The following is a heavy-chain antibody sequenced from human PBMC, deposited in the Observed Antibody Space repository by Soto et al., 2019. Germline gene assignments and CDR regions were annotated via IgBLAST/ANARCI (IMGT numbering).Heavy chain of an antibody. CDR3: ARVTTGKYGAWNY. Sequence: EEQLVESGGGLVQPGGSLRLSCAASGFTFSSYWMHWVRQAPGKGLVWVSRINPGGSITAYADSVKGRFTISRDNAKNTLYLQMNTLRGDDTAVYYCARVTTGKYGAWNYWGQGTLVTVSS. CDR2: INPGGSIT. V-gene: IGHV3-74*01. J-gene: IGHJ4*02. D-gene: IGHD4-4*01. CDR1: GFTFSSYW.